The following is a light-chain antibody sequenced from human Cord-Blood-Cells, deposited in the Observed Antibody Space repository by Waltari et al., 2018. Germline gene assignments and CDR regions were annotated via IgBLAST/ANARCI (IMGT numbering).Light chain of an antibody. CDR3: NARDSSGNHLV. CDR1: SLRSYY. J-gene: IGLJ2*01. Sequence: SSELTQDPAVSVALGKTVRITCQGDSLRSYYASWYQQKPGQAPVLVIYGKNNWPSGIPDRFSGSSSGNTASLTITGAQAEDEADYYCNARDSSGNHLVFGGGTKLTVL. CDR2: GKN. V-gene: IGLV3-19*01.